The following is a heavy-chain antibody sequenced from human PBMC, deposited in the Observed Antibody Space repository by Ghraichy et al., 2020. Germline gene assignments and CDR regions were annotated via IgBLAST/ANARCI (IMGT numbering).Heavy chain of an antibody. CDR1: GFTFSNSA. Sequence: GGSLRLTCAASGFTFSNSALSWVRQAPGKGLEWVATISGIDGGTYYADSVKGRFTISRDNSKNTLYLQMNSLRAEDTAVYYCAKDQGDGGNGDAFDIWGQGTMATVSS. J-gene: IGHJ3*02. CDR3: AKDQGDGGNGDAFDI. CDR2: ISGIDGGT. V-gene: IGHV3-23*01. D-gene: IGHD4-23*01.